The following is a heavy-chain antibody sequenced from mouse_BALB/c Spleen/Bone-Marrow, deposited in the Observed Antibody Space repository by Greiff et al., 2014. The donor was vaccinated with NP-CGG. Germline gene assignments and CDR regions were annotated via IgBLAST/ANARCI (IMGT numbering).Heavy chain of an antibody. CDR3: ARRPWFAY. CDR2: INPGTGGT. V-gene: IGHV1-54*01. J-gene: IGHJ3*01. CDR1: GYAFTYYL. Sequence: VQLQQSGAEQVRSGTSVKVSCKAAGYAFTYYLIDWIKQRPGQRPGQGLEWIGVINPGTGGTNYNEKFKGRATLTADNSSSTAYMQLSSLTSDDSAVYFCARRPWFAYWGQGTLVTVSA.